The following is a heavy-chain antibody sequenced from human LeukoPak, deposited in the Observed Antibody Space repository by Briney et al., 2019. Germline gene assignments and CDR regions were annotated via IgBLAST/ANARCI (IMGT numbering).Heavy chain of an antibody. Sequence: GGSLRLSCAASGFTFSSSTMHWVRQDSGKGLEWGGLIRSKVNSYATAYAASVQGRFTISRDDSKNTAYLQMKSLKTEDTAVYYCTPVLPPYYMDVWGKGTTVTISS. V-gene: IGHV3-73*01. J-gene: IGHJ6*03. D-gene: IGHD3-10*01. CDR1: GFTFSSST. CDR2: IRSKVNSYAT. CDR3: TPVLPPYYMDV.